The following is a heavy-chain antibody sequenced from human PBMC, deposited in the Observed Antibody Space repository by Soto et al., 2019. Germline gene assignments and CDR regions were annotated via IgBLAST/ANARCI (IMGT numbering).Heavy chain of an antibody. CDR3: XXXXXXXY. Sequence: RQAPGKGLEWVGRIKSKVDGGTTDYAAPVKGRFTISRDDSKDSLYLQMNSLKTEDTGVXXXXXXXXXXYWGQGALVTVSS. V-gene: IGHV3-15*01. CDR2: IKSKVDGGTT. J-gene: IGHJ4*02.